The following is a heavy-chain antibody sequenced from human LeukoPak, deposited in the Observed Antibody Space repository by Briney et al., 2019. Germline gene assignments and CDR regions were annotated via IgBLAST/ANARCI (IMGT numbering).Heavy chain of an antibody. D-gene: IGHD5-12*01. CDR2: ISYDGSNK. J-gene: IGHJ4*02. CDR3: AREVSGYGSNDY. V-gene: IGHV3-30*04. Sequence: GRSLRLSCAASGFTFSSYAMHWVRQAPGKGLEWVAVISYDGSNKYYADSVKGRFTISRDNSKNTLYLQMNSLRAKDTAVYYCAREVSGYGSNDYWGQGTLVTVSS. CDR1: GFTFSSYA.